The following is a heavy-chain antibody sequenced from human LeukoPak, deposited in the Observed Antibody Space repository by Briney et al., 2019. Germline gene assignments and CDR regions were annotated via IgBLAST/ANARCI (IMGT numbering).Heavy chain of an antibody. D-gene: IGHD2-2*01. CDR3: ARSIVVVPVEFDP. Sequence: ASVKVSCKASGYTFTSYAMHWVRQAPGQRLEWMGWINAGNGNTKYSQKFQGRVTITRGTSASTAYMELSSLRSEDTAVYYCARSIVVVPVEFDPWGQGTLVTVSS. CDR2: INAGNGNT. J-gene: IGHJ5*02. V-gene: IGHV1-3*01. CDR1: GYTFTSYA.